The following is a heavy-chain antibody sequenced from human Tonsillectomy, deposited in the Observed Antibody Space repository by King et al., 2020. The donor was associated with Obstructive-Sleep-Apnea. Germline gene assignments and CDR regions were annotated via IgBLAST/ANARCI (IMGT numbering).Heavy chain of an antibody. D-gene: IGHD6-19*01. Sequence: VQLVESGGGVVQPGRSLRLSCAASGFTLSSSGMHWVRQAPGKGLEWVAVISYDGSNKYYEDSVKGRFPIARDNSKNTLYLQMNSLRAEDTAVYYCAKPAYSSGWYSAFYYYGMDVWGQGTTVTVSS. CDR2: ISYDGSNK. V-gene: IGHV3-30*18. CDR1: GFTLSSSG. J-gene: IGHJ6*02. CDR3: AKPAYSSGWYSAFYYYGMDV.